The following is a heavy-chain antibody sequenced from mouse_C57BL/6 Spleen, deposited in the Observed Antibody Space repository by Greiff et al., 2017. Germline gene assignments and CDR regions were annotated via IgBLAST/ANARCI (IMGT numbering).Heavy chain of an antibody. Sequence: EVKVVESGGGLVKPGGSLKLSCAASGFTFSSYAMSWVRQTPEKRLEWVATISDGGSYTYYPDNVKGRSTISRDNAKNNLYLQMSHLKSEDTAMYYCARSITTVVARYFDVWGTGTTVTVSS. J-gene: IGHJ1*03. CDR3: ARSITTVVARYFDV. CDR2: ISDGGSYT. V-gene: IGHV5-4*03. D-gene: IGHD1-1*01. CDR1: GFTFSSYA.